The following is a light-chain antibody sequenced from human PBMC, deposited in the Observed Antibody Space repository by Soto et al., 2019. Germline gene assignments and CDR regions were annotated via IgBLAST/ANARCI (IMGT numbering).Light chain of an antibody. Sequence: QSALTQPPSASGSPGQSVTIPCTGTSGDVGGYNSVSWYQQHPGKVPKLMIYEVSKRPSGVPDRFSGSKSGNTASLTVSGLQAEDEADYYCSSYAGSNNLVFGGGTKVTVL. J-gene: IGLJ2*01. CDR3: SSYAGSNNLV. CDR1: SGDVGGYNS. CDR2: EVS. V-gene: IGLV2-8*01.